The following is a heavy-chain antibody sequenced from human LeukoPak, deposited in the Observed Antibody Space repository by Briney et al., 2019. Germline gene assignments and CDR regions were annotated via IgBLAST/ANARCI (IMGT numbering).Heavy chain of an antibody. CDR1: GFTFSNYW. J-gene: IGHJ4*02. CDR3: ARARIDY. Sequence: GGSLRLSCAASGFTFSNYWMTWVRQAPGKGLEWVANIKEDGSEKYYVDSVKGRFTISRDNAKNSLFLQMNTLRAEDTAVYYCARARIDYWGQGTLITVSS. D-gene: IGHD1-14*01. V-gene: IGHV3-7*05. CDR2: IKEDGSEK.